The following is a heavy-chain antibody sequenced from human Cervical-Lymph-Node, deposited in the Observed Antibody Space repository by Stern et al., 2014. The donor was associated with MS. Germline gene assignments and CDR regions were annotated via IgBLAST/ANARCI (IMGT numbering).Heavy chain of an antibody. D-gene: IGHD6-19*01. CDR2: VYYSGSP. CDR3: ARHSLVVGGWYGESRYFDL. CDR1: GDSITSRSYY. Sequence: QVQLQESGPGLVKPSETLSLTCSVSGDSITSRSYYWGWIRQPPGMGLEWIGSVYYSGSPVYHPALKGRVPNSVDTPKPQSSRNLSSVTAADTAVYFCARHSLVVGGWYGESRYFDLWGRGTLVTVSS. J-gene: IGHJ2*01. V-gene: IGHV4-39*01.